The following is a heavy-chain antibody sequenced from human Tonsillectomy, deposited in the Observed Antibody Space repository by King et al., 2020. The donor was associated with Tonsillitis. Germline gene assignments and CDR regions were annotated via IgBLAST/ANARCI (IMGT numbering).Heavy chain of an antibody. CDR2: ISSSGSYT. J-gene: IGHJ6*03. CDR3: ARDGAATGRSYYFYMDV. CDR1: GFTFSDYY. V-gene: IGHV3-11*05. D-gene: IGHD6-13*01. Sequence: VQLVESGGGLVKPGGSLRLSCAASGFTFSDYYMSWIRQAPGKGLEWVSYISSSGSYTNYADSVKGRFTISRDNAKKSLYLQMDSLRAEDTAVYYCARDGAATGRSYYFYMDVWGKGTTVTVSS.